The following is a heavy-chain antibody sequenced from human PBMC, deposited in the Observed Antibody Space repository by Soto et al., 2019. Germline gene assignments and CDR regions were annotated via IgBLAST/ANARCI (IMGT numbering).Heavy chain of an antibody. CDR3: ARVREDYGVRNAFDI. CDR1: GGSISSGGYY. D-gene: IGHD4-17*01. Sequence: QVQLQESGPGLVKPSQTLSLTCTVSGGSISSGGYYWSWIRQHPGKGLEWLGYIYYSGRTYYNPSLKSRVTITVDKSKNQFYRKLGSVTAADTAVYYCARVREDYGVRNAFDICGQGTMVTVSS. CDR2: IYYSGRT. J-gene: IGHJ3*02. V-gene: IGHV4-31*03.